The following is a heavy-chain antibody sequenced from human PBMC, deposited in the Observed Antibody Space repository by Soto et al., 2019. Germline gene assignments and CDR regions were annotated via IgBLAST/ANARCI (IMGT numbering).Heavy chain of an antibody. J-gene: IGHJ3*02. CDR3: ASSAVYDAFDI. CDR2: IYYSGST. Sequence: TLFPTCTVSGGSISSFYWGWVRQPPGKGLEWIGYIYYSGSTNYNPSLKSRVTISVDTSKNQFPLKLSSVTAADTAVYYCASSAVYDAFDIWGQGTMVTVSS. V-gene: IGHV4-59*01. CDR1: GGSISSFY. D-gene: IGHD2-2*01.